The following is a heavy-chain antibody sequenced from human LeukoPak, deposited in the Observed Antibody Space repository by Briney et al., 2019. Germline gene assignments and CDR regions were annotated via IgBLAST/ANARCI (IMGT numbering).Heavy chain of an antibody. CDR1: GFTFSNYA. J-gene: IGHJ4*02. Sequence: GGSLRLSCAASGFTFSNYAMSWVRQAPGKGLEWVSAISGSGSSTYYADSVKGRFTISRDNSKNTLSLQMNSLRAEDTAVYYCAKGGSFYDSSGYADYWGQGTLVTVSS. V-gene: IGHV3-23*01. D-gene: IGHD3-22*01. CDR3: AKGGSFYDSSGYADY. CDR2: ISGSGSST.